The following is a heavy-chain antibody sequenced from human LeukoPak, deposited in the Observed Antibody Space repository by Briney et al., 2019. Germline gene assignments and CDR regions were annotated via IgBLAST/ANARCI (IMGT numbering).Heavy chain of an antibody. J-gene: IGHJ4*02. Sequence: GGSLRLSCAASGFTFSTYGMNWVRQAPGKGLEWVSAISGSGGSTYYADSVKGRFTISRDNSKNTLYLQMNSLRAEDTAVYYCAKDQGTYSSSWYNYWGQGTLVTVSS. CDR2: ISGSGGST. D-gene: IGHD6-13*01. V-gene: IGHV3-23*01. CDR3: AKDQGTYSSSWYNY. CDR1: GFTFSTYG.